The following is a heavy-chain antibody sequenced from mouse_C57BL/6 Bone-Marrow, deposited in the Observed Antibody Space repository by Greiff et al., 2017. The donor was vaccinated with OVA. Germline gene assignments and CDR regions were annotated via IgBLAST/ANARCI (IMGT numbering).Heavy chain of an antibody. CDR3: ARERDPDGYPSWFAY. J-gene: IGHJ3*01. CDR2: IYPRSGNT. D-gene: IGHD2-3*01. Sequence: VQLQESGAELARPGASVKLSCKASGYTFTSYGISWVKQRTGQGLEWIGEIYPRSGNTYYNEKFKGKATLTADKSSSTAYMELRSLTSEDSAVYFCARERDPDGYPSWFAYWGQGTLVTVSA. V-gene: IGHV1-81*01. CDR1: GYTFTSYG.